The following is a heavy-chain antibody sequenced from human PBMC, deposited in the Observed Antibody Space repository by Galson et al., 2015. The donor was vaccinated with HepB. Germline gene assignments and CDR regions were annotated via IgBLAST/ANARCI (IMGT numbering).Heavy chain of an antibody. D-gene: IGHD3-10*01. V-gene: IGHV3-15*01. J-gene: IGHJ4*02. CDR1: GFSFTDVW. CDR3: SALGSYGVFFNN. CDR2: IKGPSGAT. Sequence: SLRLSCAASGFSFTDVWMSWVRQVPGKGLEWVGRIKGPSGATDYGAPVKGRFIISRDESKTILYLQMNSLKTEDTAVYYCSALGSYGVFFNNWGQGTPVTVSS.